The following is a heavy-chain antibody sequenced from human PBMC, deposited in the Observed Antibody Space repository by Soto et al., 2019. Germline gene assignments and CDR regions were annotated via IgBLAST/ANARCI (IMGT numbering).Heavy chain of an antibody. J-gene: IGHJ2*01. V-gene: IGHV3-53*04. CDR1: GFTVSSNY. CDR3: ARGGGDYDVWYFDL. D-gene: IGHD2-21*02. Sequence: GGSLRLSCAASGFTVSSNYMSWVRQAPGKGLEWVSVIYSGGSTYYADSVKGRFTISRHNSKNTLYLQMNSLRAEDTAVYYCARGGGDYDVWYFDLWGRGTLVTVSS. CDR2: IYSGGST.